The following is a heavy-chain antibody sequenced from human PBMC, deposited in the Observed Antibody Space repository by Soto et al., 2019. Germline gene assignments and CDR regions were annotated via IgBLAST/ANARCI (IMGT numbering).Heavy chain of an antibody. CDR3: ARQREWQQLDH. D-gene: IGHD6-13*01. V-gene: IGHV4-39*01. J-gene: IGHJ4*02. CDR2: IYYSGST. Sequence: QLQLQESGPGLVKPSETLSLTCTVSGGSISSSSYYWGWIRQPPGKGLEWIGSIYYSGSTYYNPSLKRRVTISVDTSKNQFSLKLSSVTAADTAVYYCARQREWQQLDHWGQGTLVTVSS. CDR1: GGSISSSSYY.